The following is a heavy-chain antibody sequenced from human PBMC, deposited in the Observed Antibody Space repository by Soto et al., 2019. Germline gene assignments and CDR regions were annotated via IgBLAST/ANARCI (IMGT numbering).Heavy chain of an antibody. Sequence: QVQLVQSGAEVKKPGSSVKVSCKASGGTFSSYTISWVRQAPGQGLEWMGRSITILGIANYAQKFQGRVTINADKSTSTAYMELSSLRSEETAVYYCASIGATDYWGQGTLVTVSS. V-gene: IGHV1-69*02. CDR3: ASIGATDY. J-gene: IGHJ4*02. D-gene: IGHD1-26*01. CDR2: SITILGIA. CDR1: GGTFSSYT.